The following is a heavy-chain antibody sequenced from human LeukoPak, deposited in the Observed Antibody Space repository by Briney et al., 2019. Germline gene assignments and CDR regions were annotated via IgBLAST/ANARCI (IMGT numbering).Heavy chain of an antibody. V-gene: IGHV3-21*05. J-gene: IGHJ4*02. CDR2: ISENI. CDR1: GFVFSRDN. D-gene: IGHD3-16*01. Sequence: GGSLRLSCIASGFVFSRDNMNWVRQAPGKGLEWVAHISENIYYADSVQGRFTISRDNAKNSLYLQMSNLRVDDTAMYYCVREVGRPKTFYFDSWGRGTPVTVSS. CDR3: VREVGRPKTFYFDS.